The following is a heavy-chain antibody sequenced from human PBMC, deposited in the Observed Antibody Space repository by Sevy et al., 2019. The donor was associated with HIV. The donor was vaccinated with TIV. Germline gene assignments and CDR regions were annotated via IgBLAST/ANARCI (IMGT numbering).Heavy chain of an antibody. CDR1: GFTFSTYW. V-gene: IGHV3-74*01. D-gene: IGHD1-26*01. Sequence: GGSLRLSCEASGFTFSTYWMHWVRQAPGKGLVWVSRINSDGSRNTYADSVKGRFTISRDNAKNTLYLQMNSLRAEDTAVYYWARDWELRRGSGDLNWGQGTLVTVSS. CDR2: INSDGSRN. J-gene: IGHJ4*02. CDR3: ARDWELRRGSGDLN.